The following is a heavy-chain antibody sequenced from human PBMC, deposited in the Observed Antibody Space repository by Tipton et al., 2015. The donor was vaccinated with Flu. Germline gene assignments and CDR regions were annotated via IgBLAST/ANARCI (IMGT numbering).Heavy chain of an antibody. Sequence: TLSLTCTVSGGSISSYYWSWIRQPPGKGLEWIGYIYYSRSTNYNPSLKSRVTISVDTSKNKFSLKLSSVTAADTAVYYCARGYCSGGSCPLFDPWGQGTLVTVSS. CDR1: GGSISSYY. CDR2: IYYSRST. V-gene: IGHV4-59*01. D-gene: IGHD2-15*01. CDR3: ARGYCSGGSCPLFDP. J-gene: IGHJ5*02.